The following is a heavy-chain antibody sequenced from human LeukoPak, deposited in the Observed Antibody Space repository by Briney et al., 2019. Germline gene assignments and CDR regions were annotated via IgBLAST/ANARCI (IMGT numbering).Heavy chain of an antibody. D-gene: IGHD3-3*01. CDR2: IIPIFGTA. CDR3: ARDTIFGGRYYYYYMDV. CDR1: GGTFSSYA. Sequence: SVKVSCKASGGTFSSYAISWVRQAPGQGLEWMGGIIPIFGTANYAQKFQGRVTITTDESTSTAYMELSSLRSEDTAVYYCARDTIFGGRYYYYYMDVWGKGTTVTVSS. V-gene: IGHV1-69*05. J-gene: IGHJ6*03.